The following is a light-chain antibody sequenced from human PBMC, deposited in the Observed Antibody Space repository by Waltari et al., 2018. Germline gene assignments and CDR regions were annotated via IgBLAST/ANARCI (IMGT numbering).Light chain of an antibody. Sequence: QSLLTQPPSASGTPGQRVTIPFSGSLLNIERKPVNLYRQLPGTAPKLLIYGDNQRPSGVPDRFSGSKSGTSASLAISGLQSADEADYYCAGWDDSLNGPVFGGGTKLTVL. CDR1: LLNIERKP. J-gene: IGLJ3*02. V-gene: IGLV1-44*01. CDR2: GDN. CDR3: AGWDDSLNGPV.